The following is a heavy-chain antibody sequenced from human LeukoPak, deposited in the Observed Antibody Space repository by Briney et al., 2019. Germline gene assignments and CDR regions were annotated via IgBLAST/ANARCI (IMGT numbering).Heavy chain of an antibody. CDR2: FDPEDGET. V-gene: IGHV1-24*01. CDR3: AALAPPYDFWSGYRFDY. CDR1: GYTLTELS. D-gene: IGHD3-3*01. J-gene: IGHJ4*02. Sequence: GSSVKVSCKVSGYTLTELSMHWVRQAPGKGLEWMGGFDPEDGETIYAQKFQGRVTMTEDTPTDTAYMELSSLRSEDTAVYYCAALAPPYDFWSGYRFDYWGQGTLVTVSS.